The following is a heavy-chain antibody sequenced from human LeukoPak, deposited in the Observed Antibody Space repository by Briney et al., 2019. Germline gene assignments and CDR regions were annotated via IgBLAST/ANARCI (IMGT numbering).Heavy chain of an antibody. V-gene: IGHV4-39*07. Sequence: SKTLSLTCTVSGGSISSSSYYWGWIRQPPGKELEWIGSIYYSGSTYYNPSLKSRVTISVDTSKNQFSLKLSSVTAADTAVYYCALYGAWANGYYGSGSNLGVWGQGTLVTVSS. CDR2: IYYSGST. D-gene: IGHD3-10*01. J-gene: IGHJ4*02. CDR1: GGSISSSSYY. CDR3: ALYGAWANGYYGSGSNLGV.